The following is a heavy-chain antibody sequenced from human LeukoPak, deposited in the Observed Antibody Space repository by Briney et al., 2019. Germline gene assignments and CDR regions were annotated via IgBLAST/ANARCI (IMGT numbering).Heavy chain of an antibody. J-gene: IGHJ4*02. D-gene: IGHD3-10*01. CDR2: INPGGDNT. V-gene: IGHV1-46*01. CDR1: GYTFTKSY. Sequence: ASVKVSCKASGYTFTKSYIHWVRQAPGQRLEWMGLINPGGDNTDYAQKFQGRVTMTSDTSTSTAYMELRSLRSDDTAAYYCARVALRAYYGSGSYYIWGQGTLVTVSS. CDR3: ARVALRAYYGSGSYYI.